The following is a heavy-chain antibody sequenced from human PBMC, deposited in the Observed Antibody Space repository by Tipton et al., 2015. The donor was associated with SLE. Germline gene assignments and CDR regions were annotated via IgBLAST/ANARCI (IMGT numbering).Heavy chain of an antibody. CDR2: IYYSGST. CDR3: VRLRSKVLIDY. Sequence: TLSLTCSVSGGSISSGLNYWSWIRQPAGKGPEWIGTIYYSGSTYYYPSLKSRITISVDTSKNQFSLEVRSVTAADTAVYYCVRLRSKVLIDYWGQGTLVTVSS. D-gene: IGHD2-8*01. CDR1: GGSISSGLNY. J-gene: IGHJ4*02. V-gene: IGHV4-39*07.